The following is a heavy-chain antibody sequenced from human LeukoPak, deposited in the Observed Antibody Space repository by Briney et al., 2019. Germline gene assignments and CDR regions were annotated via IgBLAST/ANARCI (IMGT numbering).Heavy chain of an antibody. V-gene: IGHV3-21*01. CDR3: ARALAVAGFDY. CDR2: ISGSGGRGYT. J-gene: IGHJ4*02. D-gene: IGHD6-19*01. CDR1: GFTFSNYV. Sequence: GGSLRLSCAASGFTFSNYVMAWVRQAPGKGLEWVSAISGSGGRGYTYYADSVKGRFTISRDNAKNSLYLQMNSLRAEDTAVYYCARALAVAGFDYWGQGTLVTVSS.